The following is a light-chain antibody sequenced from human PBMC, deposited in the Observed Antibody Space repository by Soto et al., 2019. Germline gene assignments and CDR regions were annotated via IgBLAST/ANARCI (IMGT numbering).Light chain of an antibody. CDR1: QSVSNN. J-gene: IGKJ1*01. Sequence: EIVTTQSRATLSVSPGERATLSFRASQSVSNNLAWYQQRPGQAPRLLIYGASTRATGVPARFSGSGSGTDFTLTISSLQSEDFAVYYCQQYNIWPPWTFGQGTKVDI. CDR2: GAS. CDR3: QQYNIWPPWT. V-gene: IGKV3-15*01.